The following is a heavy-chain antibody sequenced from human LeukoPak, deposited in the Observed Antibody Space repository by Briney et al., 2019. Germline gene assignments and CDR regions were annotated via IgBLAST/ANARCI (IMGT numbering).Heavy chain of an antibody. CDR3: ARGQETTYYFDY. CDR2: INHSGST. D-gene: IGHD1-7*01. V-gene: IGHV4-34*01. J-gene: IGHJ4*02. CDR1: GGSFSGYY. Sequence: SETLSLTCAVYGGSFSGYYWSWIRQPPGKGLEWIGEINHSGSTNYNPSLKSRVTISVDTSKNQFSLKLSSVTAADTAVYYCARGQETTYYFDYWGQGTLVTVSS.